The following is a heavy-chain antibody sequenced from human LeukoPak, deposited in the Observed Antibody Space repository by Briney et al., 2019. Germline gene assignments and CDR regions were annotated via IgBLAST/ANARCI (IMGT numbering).Heavy chain of an antibody. D-gene: IGHD3-22*01. J-gene: IGHJ6*02. CDR2: ISSSGSTI. Sequence: GGSLRLSCAASGFTFSDYYMSWIRQAPGKGLEWVSYISSSGSTIYYADSVKGRFTISRDDAKNSLYLQMNSLRAEDTALYYCAKDLSSAITSALVLDVWGQGTTVIVSS. V-gene: IGHV3-11*01. CDR1: GFTFSDYY. CDR3: AKDLSSAITSALVLDV.